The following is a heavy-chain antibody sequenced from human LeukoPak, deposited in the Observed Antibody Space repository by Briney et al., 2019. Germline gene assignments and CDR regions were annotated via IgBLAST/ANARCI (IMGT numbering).Heavy chain of an antibody. J-gene: IGHJ4*02. CDR1: GGSFSGYY. D-gene: IGHD2-2*01. Sequence: PSETLSPTCAVYGGSFSGYYWSWIRQPPGKGLEWIGEINHSGSTNYNPSLKSRVTISVDTSKNQFSLKLSSVTAADTAVYYCARGIVVVPAAISSYSGYPYYFDYWGQGTLVTVSS. CDR3: ARGIVVVPAAISSYSGYPYYFDY. CDR2: INHSGST. V-gene: IGHV4-34*01.